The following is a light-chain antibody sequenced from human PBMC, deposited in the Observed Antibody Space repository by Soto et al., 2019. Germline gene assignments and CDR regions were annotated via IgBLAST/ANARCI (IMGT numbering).Light chain of an antibody. J-gene: IGKJ4*01. V-gene: IGKV1-5*03. CDR3: QQCSSYPRT. Sequence: DIQLTQSPSTLSASVGERVTITCRASQSINTWLAWYQQKPGKAPKFLIYKASALASRVPSRFSGSGSGTEFTLTINSLQPDDFATYYCQQCSSYPRTFGGGTKVEIK. CDR1: QSINTW. CDR2: KAS.